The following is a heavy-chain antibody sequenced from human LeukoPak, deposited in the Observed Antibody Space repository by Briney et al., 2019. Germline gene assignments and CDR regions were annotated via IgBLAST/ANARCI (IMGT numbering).Heavy chain of an antibody. D-gene: IGHD2-15*01. CDR3: AEDRECSGGSCYSYYFDY. J-gene: IGHJ4*02. CDR1: GFTFSSYG. V-gene: IGHV3-30*18. Sequence: GGSLRLSCAASGFTFSSYGMHWVRQAPGKGLEWAAVISYDGSNKYYADSVKGRFTISRDNSKNTLYLQMNSLRAEDTAVYYCAEDRECSGGSCYSYYFDYWGQGTLVTVSS. CDR2: ISYDGSNK.